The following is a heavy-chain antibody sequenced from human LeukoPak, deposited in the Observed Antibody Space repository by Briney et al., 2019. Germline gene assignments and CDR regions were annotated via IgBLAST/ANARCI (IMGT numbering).Heavy chain of an antibody. CDR1: GGSFSGYY. Sequence: SETLSLTCAVYGGSFSGYYWSWIRQPPGKGLEWIGEINHSGSTNYNPSLKSRVTISVDTSKNQFSLKLSSVTAADTAVYYCARGPRSDSSSWYVGAQPTTGYMDVWGKGTTVTVSS. D-gene: IGHD6-13*01. J-gene: IGHJ6*03. CDR3: ARGPRSDSSSWYVGAQPTTGYMDV. CDR2: INHSGST. V-gene: IGHV4-34*01.